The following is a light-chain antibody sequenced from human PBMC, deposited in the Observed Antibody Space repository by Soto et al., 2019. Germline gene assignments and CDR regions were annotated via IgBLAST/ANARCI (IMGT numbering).Light chain of an antibody. CDR1: QTISSTY. Sequence: EVVLTPSPGTLSLSPGERATLSCRASQTISSTYLAWYQHKPGQAPRLLIYGASSRATGIPDRFSGSGSGTDFTLTISRLEPEDFAVYYCQQYSSSPYNFGQGTKLEIK. CDR3: QQYSSSPYN. J-gene: IGKJ2*01. CDR2: GAS. V-gene: IGKV3-20*01.